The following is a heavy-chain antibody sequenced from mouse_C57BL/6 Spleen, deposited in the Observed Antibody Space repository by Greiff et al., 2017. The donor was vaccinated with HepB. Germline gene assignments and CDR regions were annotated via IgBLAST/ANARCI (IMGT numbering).Heavy chain of an antibody. CDR3: AREFAY. J-gene: IGHJ3*01. CDR1: GFTFSSYG. V-gene: IGHV5-6*01. Sequence: EVKLVESGGDLVKPGGSLKLSCAASGFTFSSYGMSWVRQTPDKRLEWVATISSGGSYTYYPDSVKGRFTISRDNAKNTLYLQMSSLKSEDTAKYYCAREFAYWGQGTLVTVSA. CDR2: ISSGGSYT.